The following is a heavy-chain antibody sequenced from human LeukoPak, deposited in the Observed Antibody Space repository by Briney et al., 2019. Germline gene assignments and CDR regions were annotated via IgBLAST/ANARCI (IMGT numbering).Heavy chain of an antibody. V-gene: IGHV1-69*04. CDR2: IIPILGIA. CDR3: ARGSPGQLSSILDY. CDR1: GGTFSSYA. J-gene: IGHJ4*02. Sequence: ASVKVSCKASGGTFSSYAISWVRQAPGQGLEWMGRIIPILGIANYAQKFQGRVTITADKSTSTAYMELSSLRSEDTAVYYCARGSPGQLSSILDYWGEGTLVTVSS. D-gene: IGHD2-2*01.